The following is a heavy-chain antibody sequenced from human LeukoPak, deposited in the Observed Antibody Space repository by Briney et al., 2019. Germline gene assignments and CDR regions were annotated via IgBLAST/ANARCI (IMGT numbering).Heavy chain of an antibody. CDR1: GFTFSSYG. D-gene: IGHD1-1*01. V-gene: IGHV3-33*01. J-gene: IGHJ4*02. CDR3: ARDLTSPNWNLFDN. CDR2: IWYDGSNK. Sequence: PGRSLRLSCAASGFTFSSYGMPWVRQAPGKGLEWVAVIWYDGSNKYYADSVKGRFTISRDNAKNTLYLQMKSLRAEDTAVYYCARDLTSPNWNLFDNWGQGTLVTVSS.